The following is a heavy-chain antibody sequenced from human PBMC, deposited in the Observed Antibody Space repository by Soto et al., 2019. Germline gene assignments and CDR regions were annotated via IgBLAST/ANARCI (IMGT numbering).Heavy chain of an antibody. CDR3: ARARIAVADFFDY. Sequence: ESGGGVVQPGRSLRLSCAASGFTFSSYAMHWVRQAPGKGLEWVAVISYDGSNKYYADSVKGRFTISRDNSKNTLYLQMNSLRAEDTAVYYCARARIAVADFFDYWGQGTLVTVSS. J-gene: IGHJ4*02. V-gene: IGHV3-30-3*01. D-gene: IGHD6-19*01. CDR2: ISYDGSNK. CDR1: GFTFSSYA.